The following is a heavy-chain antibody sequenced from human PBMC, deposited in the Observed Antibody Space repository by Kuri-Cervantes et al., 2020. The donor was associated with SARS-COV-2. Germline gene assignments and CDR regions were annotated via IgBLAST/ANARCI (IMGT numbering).Heavy chain of an antibody. J-gene: IGHJ5*02. V-gene: IGHV3-9*01. CDR2: ISWNSGSI. CDR1: GFTFDDYA. Sequence: SLKISCAASGFTFDDYAMHWVRQAPGKGLEWVSGISWNSGSIGYADSVKGRFTISRDNAKNSLYLQMNSLRDEDTAVYYCAREGSQFDPWGQGTLVTVSS. CDR3: AREGSQFDP.